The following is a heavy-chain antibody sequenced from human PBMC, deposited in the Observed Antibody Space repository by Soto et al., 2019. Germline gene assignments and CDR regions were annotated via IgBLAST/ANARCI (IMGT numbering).Heavy chain of an antibody. J-gene: IGHJ6*02. CDR1: GFTFSSYA. D-gene: IGHD6-13*01. CDR3: AKDRDGAAAGPTKFYGMDV. V-gene: IGHV3-23*01. CDR2: ISGSGDST. Sequence: EVQLLEPGGGLVQPGGPLRLSCAASGFTFSSYAMSWVRQAPGKGLEWVSVISGSGDSTYYADSVRGRFTISRDNSKNTLYLQMNSLRAEDTAVYYCAKDRDGAAAGPTKFYGMDVWGQGTTVTVSS.